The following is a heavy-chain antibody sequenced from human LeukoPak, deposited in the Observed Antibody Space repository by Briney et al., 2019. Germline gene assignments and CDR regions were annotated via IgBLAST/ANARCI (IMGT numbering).Heavy chain of an antibody. D-gene: IGHD6-13*01. Sequence: PSETLSLTCTVSGGSISSSPYYWGWIREPPGMGLEWIGSIYHSGSTFYDPSLKSRVTISIDTSRIQFSLRLNSVTSADTAVYFCARGPDYSSSYAANWFDPWGQGTLVTVSS. CDR2: IYHSGST. CDR1: GGSISSSPYY. J-gene: IGHJ5*02. V-gene: IGHV4-39*01. CDR3: ARGPDYSSSYAANWFDP.